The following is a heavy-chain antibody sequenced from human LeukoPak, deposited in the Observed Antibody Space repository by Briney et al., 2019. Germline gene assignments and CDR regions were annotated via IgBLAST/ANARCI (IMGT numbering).Heavy chain of an antibody. V-gene: IGHV3-7*01. J-gene: IGHJ4*02. CDR1: GFTFSSYW. CDR3: VRGGASRPDF. CDR2: IKQDGSEK. Sequence: GGSLRLSCAASGFTFSSYWMSWVRQAPGKGLEWVANIKQDGSEKYYVDSVKGRFTISRDNAMNSLYLQLNSLRSEDTAVYYCVRGGASRPDFWGQGTLVTVSS. D-gene: IGHD6-6*01.